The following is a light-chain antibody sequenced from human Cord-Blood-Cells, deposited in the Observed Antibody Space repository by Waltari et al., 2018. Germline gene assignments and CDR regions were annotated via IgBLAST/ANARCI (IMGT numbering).Light chain of an antibody. J-gene: IGKJ2*01. Sequence: EIVMTQSPATLSVSAGERATFSCRAGQSGSSNLAWYKQKPGQAPRLLIYGASTRVTGSPARFSGSGSGTEFTLTISSLQSEDFAVYYCQQYNNWSPYTFGQGTKLEIK. CDR1: QSGSSN. V-gene: IGKV3-15*01. CDR2: GAS. CDR3: QQYNNWSPYT.